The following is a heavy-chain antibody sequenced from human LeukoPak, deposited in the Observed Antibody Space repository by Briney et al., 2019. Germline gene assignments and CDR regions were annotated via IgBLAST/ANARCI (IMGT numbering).Heavy chain of an antibody. J-gene: IGHJ3*02. D-gene: IGHD3-22*01. Sequence: ASVKVSCKASGFTFTSSAMQWVRQARGQRLEWIGWIVVGSGNTNYAQKFQERVTITRDMSTSTAYMELSSLRSEDTAVYYCAAVVDYYYDSSGYYHLPLSAFDIWGQGTMVTVSS. CDR2: IVVGSGNT. CDR3: AAVVDYYYDSSGYYHLPLSAFDI. CDR1: GFTFTSSA. V-gene: IGHV1-58*02.